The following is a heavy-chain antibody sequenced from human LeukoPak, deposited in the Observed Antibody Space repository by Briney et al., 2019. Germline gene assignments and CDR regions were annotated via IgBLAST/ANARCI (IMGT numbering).Heavy chain of an antibody. CDR3: ARTSHKRSAFYYYYYYMDV. CDR1: GFTFGSYA. D-gene: IGHD2-2*01. CDR2: ISGSGGST. Sequence: GGSLRLSCAASGFTFGSYAMSWVRQAPGKGLEWVSAISGSGGSTYYADSVKGRFTISRDNFKNTLYLQMNSLRAEDTAVYYCARTSHKRSAFYYYYYYMDVWGKGTTVTVSS. J-gene: IGHJ6*03. V-gene: IGHV3-23*01.